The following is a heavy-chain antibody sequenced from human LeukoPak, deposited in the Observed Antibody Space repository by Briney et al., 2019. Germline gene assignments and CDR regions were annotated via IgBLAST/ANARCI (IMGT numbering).Heavy chain of an antibody. CDR3: TRRSAGYGMDV. CDR1: GFTFGDYA. Sequence: PGGSLRLSCTASGFTFGDYAMSWVRQAPGKGLEWVGFIRSKAYGGTAEYAASVKSRFTISRDDSKSIAYLQMNSLRSEDTAVYYCTRRSAGYGMDVWGQGTTVTVSS. V-gene: IGHV3-49*04. CDR2: IRSKAYGGTA. J-gene: IGHJ6*02.